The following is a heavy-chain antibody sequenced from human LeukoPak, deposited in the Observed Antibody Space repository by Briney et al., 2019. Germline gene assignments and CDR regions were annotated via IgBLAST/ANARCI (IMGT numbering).Heavy chain of an antibody. CDR3: AREQWLVERGKGGNNWFDR. CDR2: IYYSGST. J-gene: IGHJ5*01. V-gene: IGHV4-61*01. Sequence: SETLSLTCTVSGGSFSSGSYYWSWLRQPPGMGLEWIGYIYYSGSTNYNPSLKSRVTISVDTSKNQFSLKLSSVAAADTAVYYCAREQWLVERGKGGNNWFDRWGQGTLVTVSS. D-gene: IGHD6-19*01. CDR1: GGSFSSGSYY.